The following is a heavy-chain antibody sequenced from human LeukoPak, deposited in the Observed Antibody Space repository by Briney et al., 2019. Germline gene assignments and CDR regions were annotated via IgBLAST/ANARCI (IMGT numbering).Heavy chain of an antibody. Sequence: GGSLRLSCEASEFTFSSYWMHWVRQAPGKGLVWVSRINSDGRTTIYADSVKGRFTISRDNAKNTLYLQMNSLRAEDTAVYYCAIATEGWFDPWGQGTLVTVSS. CDR2: INSDGRTT. D-gene: IGHD5-24*01. CDR1: EFTFSSYW. CDR3: AIATEGWFDP. V-gene: IGHV3-74*01. J-gene: IGHJ5*02.